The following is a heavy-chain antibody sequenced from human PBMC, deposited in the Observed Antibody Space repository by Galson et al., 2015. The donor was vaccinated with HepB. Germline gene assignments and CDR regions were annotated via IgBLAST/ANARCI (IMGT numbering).Heavy chain of an antibody. CDR1: GGSISSYY. Sequence: SETLSLTCTVSGGSISSYYWSRIRQPPGKGLEWLGYIYYNSDSTHYNPSLNSRVTISIDSSKNQFSLKLSSVTAADTAVYYCARDPLGSGYCTRSGCRGGSYLDRWGQGILVTVSS. CDR3: ARDPLGSGYCTRSGCRGGSYLDR. D-gene: IGHD2-8*01. V-gene: IGHV4-59*01. CDR2: IYYNSDST. J-gene: IGHJ4*02.